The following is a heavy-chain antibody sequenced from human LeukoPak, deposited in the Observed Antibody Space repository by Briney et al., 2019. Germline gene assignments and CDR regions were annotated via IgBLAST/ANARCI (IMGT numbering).Heavy chain of an antibody. CDR1: GFTVTNNY. CDR3: ARNSGELGA. Sequence: GGSQRLSCAASGFTVTNNYMSWVRRAAGKGLEWVSLNSGGGTYYADSVKGRFTISRDNSKNTLYLQMNSLRAEDTAVYYCARNSGELGAWGQGTLVTVSS. D-gene: IGHD2-21*01. CDR2: NSGGGT. V-gene: IGHV3-53*01. J-gene: IGHJ5*02.